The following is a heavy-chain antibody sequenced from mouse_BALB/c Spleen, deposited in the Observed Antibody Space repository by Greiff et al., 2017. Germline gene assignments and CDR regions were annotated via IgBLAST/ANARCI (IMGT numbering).Heavy chain of an antibody. CDR2: IDTSDSYT. Sequence: QVQLQQPGAELVMPGASVKMSCKASGYTFTDYWMHWVKQRPGQGLEWIGAIDTSDSYTSYNQKFKGKATLTVDESSSTAYMQLSSLTSEDSAVYYCARYYYYAMDYWGQGTSVTVSS. V-gene: IGHV1-69*01. CDR3: ARYYYYAMDY. CDR1: GYTFTDYW. J-gene: IGHJ4*01.